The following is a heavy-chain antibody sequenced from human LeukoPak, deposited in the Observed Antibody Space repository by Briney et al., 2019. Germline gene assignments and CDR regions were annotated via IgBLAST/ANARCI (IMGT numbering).Heavy chain of an antibody. J-gene: IGHJ4*02. V-gene: IGHV4-30-4*08. CDR1: GGSISSGDYY. CDR3: ARREGPVGPKDY. CDR2: IYYSGST. Sequence: PSETLSLTCTVSGGSISSGDYYWSWIRQPPGKGLEWIGYIYYSGSTYYNPSLKSRVTISVDTSKNQFSLKLSSVTAADTAVYYCARREGPVGPKDYWGQGTLVTVSS. D-gene: IGHD1-26*01.